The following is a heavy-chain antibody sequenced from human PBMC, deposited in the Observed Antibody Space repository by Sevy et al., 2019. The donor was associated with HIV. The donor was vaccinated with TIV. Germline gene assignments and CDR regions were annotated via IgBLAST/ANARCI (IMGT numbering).Heavy chain of an antibody. D-gene: IGHD3-9*01. CDR3: ARALTDFDH. Sequence: GGCLRLSCVASGFDFSIYTMNWVRQAPGKGLEWISYSNSRSSNIDYADSVKGRFTISRDNAKNSLYLQMNSLRDEDTGVYYCARALTDFDHWGQGTLVTVSS. CDR2: SNSRSSNI. CDR1: GFDFSIYT. J-gene: IGHJ4*02. V-gene: IGHV3-48*02.